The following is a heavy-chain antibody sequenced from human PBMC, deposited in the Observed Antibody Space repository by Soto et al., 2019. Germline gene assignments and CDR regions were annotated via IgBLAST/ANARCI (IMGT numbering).Heavy chain of an antibody. V-gene: IGHV3-53*04. CDR1: GFTVSSNY. D-gene: IGHD2-2*01. CDR2: IYSGGST. J-gene: IGHJ6*03. Sequence: EVQLVESGGGLVQPGGSLRLSCAASGFTVSSNYMSWVRQAPGKGLEWVSVIYSGGSTYYADSVKGRFTISRHNSKNTLYLQMNSLRAEDTAVYYCARGGSEGVVPAAIQYFQHYYYYMDVWGKGTTVTVSS. CDR3: ARGGSEGVVPAAIQYFQHYYYYMDV.